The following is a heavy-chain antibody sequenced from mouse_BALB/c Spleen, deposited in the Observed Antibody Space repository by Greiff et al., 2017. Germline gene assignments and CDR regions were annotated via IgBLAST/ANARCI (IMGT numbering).Heavy chain of an antibody. D-gene: IGHD1-1*01. V-gene: IGHV5-17*02. CDR3: ATRDGSSPAWFAY. Sequence: EVQLQESGGGLVQPGGSRKLSCAASGFTFSSFGMHWVRQAPEKGLEWVAYISSGSSTIYYADTVKGRFTISRDNPKNTLFLQMTSLRSEDTAMYYCATRDGSSPAWFAYWGQGTLVTVSA. J-gene: IGHJ3*01. CDR2: ISSGSSTI. CDR1: GFTFSSFG.